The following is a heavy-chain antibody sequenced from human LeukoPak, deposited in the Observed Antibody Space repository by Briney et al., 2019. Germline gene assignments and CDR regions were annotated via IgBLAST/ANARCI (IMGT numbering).Heavy chain of an antibody. J-gene: IGHJ5*02. D-gene: IGHD3-16*01. Sequence: ASVKVSCKASGYTFTSYDINWVRQATGQGLEWMGWMNPNSGNTGYAQKFQGRVTMTRNTSTNTAYMELSSLRSEDTAVYYCAREHYGWRKNWFDPWGQGTLVTVSS. CDR3: AREHYGWRKNWFDP. CDR2: MNPNSGNT. CDR1: GYTFTSYD. V-gene: IGHV1-8*01.